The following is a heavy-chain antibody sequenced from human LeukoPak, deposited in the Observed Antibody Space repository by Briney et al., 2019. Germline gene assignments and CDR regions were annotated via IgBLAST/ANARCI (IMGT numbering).Heavy chain of an antibody. J-gene: IGHJ4*02. V-gene: IGHV3-21*01. CDR1: GFTFSSYE. Sequence: GGSLRLSCAASGFTFSSYEMNWVRQAPGKGLEWVSSISSSSSYIYYADSVKGRFTISRDNAKNSLYLQMNSLRAEDTAVYYCARGQSGSYWAFDYWGQGTLVTVSS. CDR3: ARGQSGSYWAFDY. D-gene: IGHD1-26*01. CDR2: ISSSSSYI.